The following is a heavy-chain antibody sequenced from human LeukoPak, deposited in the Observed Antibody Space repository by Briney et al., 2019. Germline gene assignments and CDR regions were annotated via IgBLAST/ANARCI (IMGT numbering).Heavy chain of an antibody. V-gene: IGHV4-59*08. J-gene: IGHJ4*02. D-gene: IGHD6-19*01. CDR2: IYYSGST. Sequence: SETLSLTCTASGGSISSYYWSWIRQPPGKGLEWIGYIYYSGSTNYNPSLKSRVTISVDTSKNQFSLKLSSVTAADTAVYYCARRGYSSGWYYFDYWGQGTLVTVSS. CDR1: GGSISSYY. CDR3: ARRGYSSGWYYFDY.